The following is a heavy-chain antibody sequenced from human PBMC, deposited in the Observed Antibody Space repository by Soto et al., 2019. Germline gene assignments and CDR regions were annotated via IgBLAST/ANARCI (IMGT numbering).Heavy chain of an antibody. CDR2: IIPIFGTA. CDR1: GGTFSSYA. Sequence: SVKVSCKASGGTFSSYAISWVRQAPGQGLEWMGGIIPIFGTANYAQKFQGRVTITADESTSTAYMELSSLRSEDTAVYYCASLETSGSYFDYWGQGTLVTVSS. D-gene: IGHD3-10*01. V-gene: IGHV1-69*13. CDR3: ASLETSGSYFDY. J-gene: IGHJ4*02.